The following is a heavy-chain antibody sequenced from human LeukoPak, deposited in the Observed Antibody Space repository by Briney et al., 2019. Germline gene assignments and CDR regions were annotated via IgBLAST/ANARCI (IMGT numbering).Heavy chain of an antibody. J-gene: IGHJ4*02. D-gene: IGHD3-22*01. CDR1: GDSFSSSNYY. CDR2: IYYSGST. V-gene: IGHV4-39*07. Sequence: SETLSLTCTVSGDSFSSSNYYWGWIRQPPGKGLEWIGTIYYSGSTFYNPSLKSRVTISLDMSKNQFSLKLSSVTAADTAVYYCARYYDRSGYWSTPHFDYWGQGTLVTVSS. CDR3: ARYYDRSGYWSTPHFDY.